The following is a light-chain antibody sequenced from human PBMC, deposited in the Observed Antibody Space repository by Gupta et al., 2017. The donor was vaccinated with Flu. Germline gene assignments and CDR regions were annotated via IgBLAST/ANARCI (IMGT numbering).Light chain of an antibody. J-gene: IGKJ2*03. V-gene: IGKV3-20*01. CDR3: QQYGSSPPYS. CDR1: QSVSSSY. Sequence: EIVLTQSPGTLSLSPGERATLSCRASQSVSSSYLAWYQQKPGQAPRLLIYGASSRDTGIPDRFSGSGSGKDFTLTISRREPEDFAVYYCQQYGSSPPYSFGQGTKLEIK. CDR2: GAS.